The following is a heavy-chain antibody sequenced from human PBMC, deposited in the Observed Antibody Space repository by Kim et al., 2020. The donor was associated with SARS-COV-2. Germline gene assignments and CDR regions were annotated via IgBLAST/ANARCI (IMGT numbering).Heavy chain of an antibody. CDR2: ISQSGSA. J-gene: IGHJ6*03. D-gene: IGHD2-2*01. V-gene: IGHV4-34*01. Sequence: SDTLSLTCAVYGGSFSGYYWSWIRQPPGKGLEWIGEISQSGSANYDPSLKSRVTMSLDTAKNQFFLKLSFVTAADTAVYYCARSGSTRGSYYYNMDVWGKGTTVTVSS. CDR1: GGSFSGYY. CDR3: ARSGSTRGSYYYNMDV.